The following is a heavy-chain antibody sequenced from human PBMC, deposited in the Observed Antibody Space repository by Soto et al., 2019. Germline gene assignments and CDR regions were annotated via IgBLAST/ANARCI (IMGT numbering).Heavy chain of an antibody. CDR2: IIPIFGTA. D-gene: IGHD3-3*01. CDR3: ASPPGEWFPPAGDYYYGMDV. J-gene: IGHJ6*02. CDR1: GGTFSSYA. Sequence: QVQLVQSGAEVKKPGSSVKVSCKASGGTFSSYAISWVRQAPGQGLEWMGGIIPIFGTANYAQKFQGRVTITADKSTSPAYMELGSLRSEDTAVYYCASPPGEWFPPAGDYYYGMDVWGQGTTVTVSS. V-gene: IGHV1-69*06.